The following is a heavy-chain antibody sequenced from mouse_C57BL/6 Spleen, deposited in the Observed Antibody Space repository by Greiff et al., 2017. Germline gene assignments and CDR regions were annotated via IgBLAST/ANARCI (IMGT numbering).Heavy chain of an antibody. CDR2: IHPNSGST. CDR1: GYTFTSYW. CDR3: ERGDGYAWFAY. Sequence: QVQLQQPGAELVKPGASVKLSCKASGYTFTSYWMHWVKQRPGQGLEWIGMIHPNSGSTNYNAKFKSKATLTVDKSSSTAYMQLSNLTSEDSAVYDCERGDGYAWFAYWGQGTLVTVSA. D-gene: IGHD2-2*01. V-gene: IGHV1-64*01. J-gene: IGHJ3*01.